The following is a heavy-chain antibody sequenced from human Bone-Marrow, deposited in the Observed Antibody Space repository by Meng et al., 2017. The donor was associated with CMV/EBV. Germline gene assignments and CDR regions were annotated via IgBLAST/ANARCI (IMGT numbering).Heavy chain of an antibody. CDR1: GFTSSSYA. J-gene: IGHJ5*02. Sequence: GESLKISCAASGFTSSSYAMHWVRQAPGKGLEYVSAISSNGGSTYYADSVKGRFTISRDNSKNTLYLQMGSLRAEDMAVYYCARESYDFWSGYSDSGTSWFDPWGQGTLVTVSS. V-gene: IGHV3-64*02. CDR3: ARESYDFWSGYSDSGTSWFDP. D-gene: IGHD3-3*01. CDR2: ISSNGGST.